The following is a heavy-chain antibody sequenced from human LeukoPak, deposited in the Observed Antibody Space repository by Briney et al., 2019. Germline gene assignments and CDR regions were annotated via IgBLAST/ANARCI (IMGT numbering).Heavy chain of an antibody. CDR1: GFTFSSYA. CDR3: AKVSTTSCYGWNDY. J-gene: IGHJ4*02. D-gene: IGHD2-2*01. Sequence: GGSLRLSCAASGFTFSSYAVSWVRQAPGKGLEWVSALSDSDGNTYYADSVKGRFTISRDNSKSTLYLQMNSLRADDTAVYYCAKVSTTSCYGWNDYWGQGTLVTVSS. V-gene: IGHV3-23*01. CDR2: LSDSDGNT.